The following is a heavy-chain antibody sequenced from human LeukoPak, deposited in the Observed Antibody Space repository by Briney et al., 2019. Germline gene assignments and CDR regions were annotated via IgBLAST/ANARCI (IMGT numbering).Heavy chain of an antibody. J-gene: IGHJ1*01. V-gene: IGHV4-34*01. CDR1: GGSFSGYY. D-gene: IGHD3-9*01. CDR2: INHSGST. Sequence: SETLSLTCAVYGGSFSGYYWSWIRQPLGKGLEWIGEINHSGSTNYNPSLKSRVTISVDTSKNQFSLKLSSVTAADTAVYYCARGLYDILTGYREYFQHWGQGTLVTVSS. CDR3: ARGLYDILTGYREYFQH.